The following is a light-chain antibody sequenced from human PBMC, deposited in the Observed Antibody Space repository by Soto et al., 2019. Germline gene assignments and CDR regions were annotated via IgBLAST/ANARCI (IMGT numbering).Light chain of an antibody. V-gene: IGKV1-33*01. CDR1: QDISNY. J-gene: IGKJ3*01. CDR3: QHYDNLPGDPFT. Sequence: DIQMTQSPSSLSASVGDRVTITCQASQDISNYLNWYQQKPGKAPKLLIYDASNLETGVPSRFSGSGSGTDFTFTISSLQPEDIATYYCQHYDNLPGDPFTFGPGTKVDIK. CDR2: DAS.